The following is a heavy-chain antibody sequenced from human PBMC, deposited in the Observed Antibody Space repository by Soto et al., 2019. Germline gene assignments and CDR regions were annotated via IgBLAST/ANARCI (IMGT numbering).Heavy chain of an antibody. J-gene: IGHJ6*02. D-gene: IGHD6-19*01. CDR1: GFTFSSYA. CDR3: AKDPQYGWNYYYYGMDV. CDR2: ISGSGGST. V-gene: IGHV3-23*01. Sequence: EVQLLESGGGLVQPGGSLRLSCAASGFTFSSYAMSWVRQAPGKGLEWASAISGSGGSTYYADSVKGRFTISRDNSKNPLNLQMNSLSAEDTAVYYCAKDPQYGWNYYYYGMDVWGQGTTVTVSS.